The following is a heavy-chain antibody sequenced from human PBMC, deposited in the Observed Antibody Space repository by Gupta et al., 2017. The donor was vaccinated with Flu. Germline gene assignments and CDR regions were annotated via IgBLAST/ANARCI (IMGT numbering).Heavy chain of an antibody. V-gene: IGHV3-21*01. Sequence: EVQLVESGGGLVKPGGSLRLSCAASGFTFSSYSMNWVRQAPGKGLEWVSSISISSSYINYADSVKGRFTISRDNAKNSLYLQMNSLRAEDTAVYYCARDRSSGWAHNWFDPWGQGTLVTVSS. CDR3: ARDRSSGWAHNWFDP. CDR2: ISISSSYI. D-gene: IGHD6-19*01. CDR1: GFTFSSYS. J-gene: IGHJ5*02.